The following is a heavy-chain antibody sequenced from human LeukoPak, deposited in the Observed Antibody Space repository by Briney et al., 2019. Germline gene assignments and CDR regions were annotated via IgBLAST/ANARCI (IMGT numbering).Heavy chain of an antibody. CDR2: IYSGGGT. CDR3: ARGHSSSWVFDY. D-gene: IGHD6-13*01. CDR1: GFTVGSNY. Sequence: GGSLRLSCAASGFTVGSNYMSWVRQAPGKGLEWVSVIYSGGGTYYADSVKGRFTISRDNSKNTLYLQMNSLRAEDTAVYYCARGHSSSWVFDYWGQGTLVTVSS. J-gene: IGHJ4*02. V-gene: IGHV3-53*01.